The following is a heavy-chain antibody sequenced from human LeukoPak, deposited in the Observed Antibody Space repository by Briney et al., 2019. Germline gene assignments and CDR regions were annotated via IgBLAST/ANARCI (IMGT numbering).Heavy chain of an antibody. Sequence: KTSETLSLTCFVTGGSISYYYWSWIRQPAGKGLEWIGRLYTSGSTDYNPSLKSRVTMSVDTSKNQFSLKLRSVTAAGTAVYYCARGTVTTLFDYWGQGTLVTVSS. V-gene: IGHV4-4*07. J-gene: IGHJ4*02. CDR1: GGSISYYY. CDR2: LYTSGST. CDR3: ARGTVTTLFDY. D-gene: IGHD4-17*01.